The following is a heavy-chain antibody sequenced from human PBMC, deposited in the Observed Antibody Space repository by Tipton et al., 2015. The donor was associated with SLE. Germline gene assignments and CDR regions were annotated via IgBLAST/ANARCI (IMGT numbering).Heavy chain of an antibody. CDR3: ANYKGGTMFAL. CDR1: GVSFGGYY. D-gene: IGHD3-3*01. Sequence: TLSLTCAVHGVSFGGYYWTWIRQPPGKGLEWIGEINHDGSTNYNPSLKSRVTISSDTSKNQFYLKLTSVTAADTAVYYCANYKGGTMFALWGQGTMVTVSS. J-gene: IGHJ3*01. V-gene: IGHV4-34*01. CDR2: INHDGST.